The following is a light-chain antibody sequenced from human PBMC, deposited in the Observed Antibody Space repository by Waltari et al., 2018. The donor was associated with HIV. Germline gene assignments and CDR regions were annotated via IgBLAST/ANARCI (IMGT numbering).Light chain of an antibody. J-gene: IGKJ1*01. CDR2: WAS. V-gene: IGKV4-1*01. CDR3: QQYYSTPPRT. Sequence: DIVMTQSPDSLAVSLGERATINCKSSQNILYKSDNKNYLAWYQQKPGQPPKLLISWASARESGVPDRCSGSGSGTDFTLTISSLQAEDVAVYYCQQYYSTPPRTFGQGTKVEIK. CDR1: QNILYKSDNKNY.